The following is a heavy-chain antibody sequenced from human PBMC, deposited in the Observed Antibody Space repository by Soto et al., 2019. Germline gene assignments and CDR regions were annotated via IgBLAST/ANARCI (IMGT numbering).Heavy chain of an antibody. CDR1: GGSISSYY. CDR3: ARLYPHSGFPYYYYMDV. Sequence: PSETLSLTCTVSGGSISSYYWSWIRQPPGKGLEWIGYIYYSGSTNYNPSLKSRVTISVDTSKNQFSLKLSSVTAADTAVYYCARLYPHSGFPYYYYMDVWGKGTTVTVSS. V-gene: IGHV4-59*08. J-gene: IGHJ6*03. D-gene: IGHD5-12*01. CDR2: IYYSGST.